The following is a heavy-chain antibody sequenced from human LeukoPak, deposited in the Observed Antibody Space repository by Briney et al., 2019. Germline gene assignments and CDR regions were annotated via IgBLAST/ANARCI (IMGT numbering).Heavy chain of an antibody. CDR3: VKDRPCETCMPMDA. Sequence: GGSLRLSCAASGFTFSNSAMSWVRQAPGKGLEWVSTLSGSGITTYYADSVKGRFTISRDNSKDTVSLQMNSLRAEDSAIYFCVKDRPCETCMPMDAWGQGTTVTVSS. V-gene: IGHV3-23*01. J-gene: IGHJ6*02. CDR2: LSGSGITT. CDR1: GFTFSNSA. D-gene: IGHD2-2*01.